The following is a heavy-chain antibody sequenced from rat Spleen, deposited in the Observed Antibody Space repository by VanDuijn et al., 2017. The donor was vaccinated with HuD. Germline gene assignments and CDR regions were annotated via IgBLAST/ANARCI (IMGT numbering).Heavy chain of an antibody. CDR3: ATSFGACFAY. CDR2: ILNTGCIT. D-gene: IGHD4-3*01. CDR1: GFTFSNYW. J-gene: IGHJ3*01. V-gene: IGHV5-31*01. Sequence: EVKLVESGGGLVQPGRSLKLSCVASGFTFSNYWMTWIRQAPGKGLEWVASILNTGCITNYPDSVKGRFTISRDNAKSTLYLQMDSLRSEDTATYYGATSFGACFAYWGQGTLVTVSS.